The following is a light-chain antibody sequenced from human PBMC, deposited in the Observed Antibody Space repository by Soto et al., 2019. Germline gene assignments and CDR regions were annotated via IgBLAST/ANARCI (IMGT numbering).Light chain of an antibody. Sequence: DIQMPQSPSSLSAYVGDRVTITCRSSQTINNFLNWYQQKPGKAPNLLIHGASTLQSGVPSRFTGRGSGTDFTLTISSLQPEDFATYYCQHHFYSPPAFGHGTRLEMK. V-gene: IGKV1-39*01. CDR3: QHHFYSPPA. CDR2: GAS. CDR1: QTINNF. J-gene: IGKJ5*01.